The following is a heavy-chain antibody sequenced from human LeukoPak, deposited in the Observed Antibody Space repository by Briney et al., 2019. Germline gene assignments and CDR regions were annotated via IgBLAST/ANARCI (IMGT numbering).Heavy chain of an antibody. CDR2: IYTSGST. V-gene: IGHV4-4*07. D-gene: IGHD3-10*01. CDR3: ARVVGVLWLDYMDV. Sequence: SETLSLTCTVSGGSISSYYWSWIRQPAGKGLGWIGRIYTSGSTNYSPSLKSRVTMSVDTSKNQFSLKLSSVTAADTAVYYCARVVGVLWLDYMDVWGKGTAVTISS. CDR1: GGSISSYY. J-gene: IGHJ6*03.